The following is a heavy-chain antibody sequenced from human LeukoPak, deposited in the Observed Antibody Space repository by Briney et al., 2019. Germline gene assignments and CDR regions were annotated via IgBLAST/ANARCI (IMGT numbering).Heavy chain of an antibody. V-gene: IGHV1-2*02. Sequence: APVKVSCKASGYTFIGHYIQWVRQAPGEGLEWMGWINPNSGGTNYAQKFQGRVTMTRDTSISTAYMELSRLRSDDTAVYYCASQGYSSGWYDYWGQGTLVTVSS. D-gene: IGHD6-19*01. CDR1: GYTFIGHY. CDR2: INPNSGGT. CDR3: ASQGYSSGWYDY. J-gene: IGHJ4*02.